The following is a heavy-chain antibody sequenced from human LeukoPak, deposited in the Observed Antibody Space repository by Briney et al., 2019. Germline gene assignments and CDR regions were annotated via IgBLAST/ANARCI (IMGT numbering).Heavy chain of an antibody. D-gene: IGHD6-19*01. CDR3: ARDVQAGPGY. CDR1: GFTFSNYW. CDR2: INGDGSST. Sequence: PGGCLRLSCAAPGFTFSNYWMHWGRQAPGKGLVWVSRINGDGSSTSYADSVKGRFTISRDNAKNTLYLQMNSLRAEDTAVYYCARDVQAGPGYWGQGSLVTVCS. V-gene: IGHV3-74*03. J-gene: IGHJ4*02.